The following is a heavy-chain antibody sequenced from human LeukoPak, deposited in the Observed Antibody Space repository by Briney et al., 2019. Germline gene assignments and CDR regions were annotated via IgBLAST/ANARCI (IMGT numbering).Heavy chain of an antibody. J-gene: IGHJ3*02. V-gene: IGHV1-2*02. CDR3: ARRMVSPHTKERNDAFDI. CDR2: ISSDSGGT. CDR1: GYTFTGYN. D-gene: IGHD2-8*01. Sequence: GASVKVSCKASGYTFTGYNVHWVRQAPGQGLEWVGWISSDSGGTDCAQNFQARVTMTRDTSINTVYMELSRLTSDDTAVYYCARRMVSPHTKERNDAFDIWGQGTVVTVSS.